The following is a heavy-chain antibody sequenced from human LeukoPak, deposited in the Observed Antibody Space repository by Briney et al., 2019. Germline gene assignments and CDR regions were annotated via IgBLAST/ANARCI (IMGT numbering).Heavy chain of an antibody. CDR3: AKDPSGGPATAFYFDY. J-gene: IGHJ4*02. CDR2: IWYDGRNK. V-gene: IGHV3-30*02. D-gene: IGHD2-21*02. Sequence: GGALRLSCAASGVTFSRYGMHCGRQAPGKGRECVSFIWYDGRNKYYTDSVKGRVSISRDNSKNTLYLQMNRLRAEDTAVYYCAKDPSGGPATAFYFDYWGQGTLVTVSS. CDR1: GVTFSRYG.